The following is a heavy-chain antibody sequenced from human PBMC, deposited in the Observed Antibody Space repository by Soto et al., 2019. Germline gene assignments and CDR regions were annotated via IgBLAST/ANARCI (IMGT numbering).Heavy chain of an antibody. J-gene: IGHJ4*02. D-gene: IGHD6-6*01. Sequence: ASVKVSCKASGYTFTGYYMHWVRQAPGQGLEWMGWINPNSGGTNYAQKFQGWVTMTRDTSISTAYMELSRLRSDDTAVYYCARVPTGSSSSSWYFDYWGQGTLVTVSS. CDR3: ARVPTGSSSSSWYFDY. CDR2: INPNSGGT. V-gene: IGHV1-2*04. CDR1: GYTFTGYY.